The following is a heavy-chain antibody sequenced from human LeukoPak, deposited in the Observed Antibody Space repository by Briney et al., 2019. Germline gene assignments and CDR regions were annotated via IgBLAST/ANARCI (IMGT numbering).Heavy chain of an antibody. Sequence: DSVEVSCKASGYTFTSYYMHWVRQAPGQGLKWMGIINPSGGSTSYAHKFQGRVTMTRDTSTSTVYMELSSLRSEDTVVYYCAIAVAGTSYYYYYMDVWGKGTTVTVSS. D-gene: IGHD6-19*01. CDR1: GYTFTSYY. J-gene: IGHJ6*03. V-gene: IGHV1-46*01. CDR3: AIAVAGTSYYYYYMDV. CDR2: INPSGGST.